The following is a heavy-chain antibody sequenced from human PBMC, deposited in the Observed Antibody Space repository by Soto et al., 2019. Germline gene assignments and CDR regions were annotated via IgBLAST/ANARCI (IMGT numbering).Heavy chain of an antibody. Sequence: EVQLLESGGGLAQPGGSLRLSCAASGFTFASYAMKWVRQAPGRGLEWVSVISGSGVTTYYADSVKGRFTVSRDNSKSILYLQMDRLRAEDTAIYYCARGSCGGGGCYGSYWGQGTLVTVSS. CDR1: GFTFASYA. D-gene: IGHD2-15*01. J-gene: IGHJ4*02. V-gene: IGHV3-23*01. CDR2: ISGSGVTT. CDR3: ARGSCGGGGCYGSY.